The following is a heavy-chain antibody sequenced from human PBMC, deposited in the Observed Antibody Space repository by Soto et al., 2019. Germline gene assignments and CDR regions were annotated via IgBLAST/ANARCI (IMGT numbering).Heavy chain of an antibody. CDR1: GGTFSDYT. Sequence: QVQLVQSGAEVKKPGSSVKVSCKASGGTFSDYTITWVRQAPGQGLEWMGRIIPILGIANYAQKFQGRVTITADKSTSTAYMELSRLRSEDTAVYYCARDRGSYCSGGTCDRRLHMDVWGKGTTVTVSS. D-gene: IGHD2-15*01. V-gene: IGHV1-69*08. J-gene: IGHJ6*03. CDR3: ARDRGSYCSGGTCDRRLHMDV. CDR2: IIPILGIA.